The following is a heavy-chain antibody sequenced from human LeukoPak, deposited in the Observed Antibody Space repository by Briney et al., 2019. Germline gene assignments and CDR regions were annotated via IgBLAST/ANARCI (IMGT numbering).Heavy chain of an antibody. CDR3: AKDLESSISDYYYGMDV. CDR2: ISGSGGST. J-gene: IGHJ6*02. D-gene: IGHD6-13*01. V-gene: IGHV3-23*01. CDR1: EFTFSSYA. Sequence: GGSLRLSCAASEFTFSSYAVSWVRQAPGKGLEWVSAISGSGGSTYYADSVKGRFTISRDNSKNTLYLQMNSLRAEDTAVYYCAKDLESSISDYYYGMDVWGQGTTVTVSS.